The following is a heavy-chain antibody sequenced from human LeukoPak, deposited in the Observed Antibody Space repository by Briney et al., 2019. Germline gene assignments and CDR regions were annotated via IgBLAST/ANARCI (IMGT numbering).Heavy chain of an antibody. Sequence: GGSLRLSCAASGFTFSSYGMHWVRQAPGKGLEWVAVISYDGSNKYYADSVKGRFTISRDNSKNTLYLQMNSLRAEDTAVYYCAREPGGYSGYEISYGMDVWGQGTTVTVSS. D-gene: IGHD5-12*01. J-gene: IGHJ6*02. CDR3: AREPGGYSGYEISYGMDV. V-gene: IGHV3-30*03. CDR1: GFTFSSYG. CDR2: ISYDGSNK.